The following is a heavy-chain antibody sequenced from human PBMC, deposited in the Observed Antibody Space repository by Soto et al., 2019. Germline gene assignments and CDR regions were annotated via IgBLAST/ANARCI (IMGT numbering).Heavy chain of an antibody. D-gene: IGHD2-21*02. CDR3: AAHIVVVTATSGAFDI. CDR2: FYYSGNT. J-gene: IGHJ3*02. V-gene: IGHV4-39*07. CDR1: GGSISTSTFY. Sequence: PSETLSLTCTVAGGSISTSTFYWGWMRQPPGKGLEWIASFYYSGNTYYNPSLKSRVTISVDTSKNQFSLKLSSVTAADTAVYYCAAHIVVVTATSGAFDIWGQGTMVTVSS.